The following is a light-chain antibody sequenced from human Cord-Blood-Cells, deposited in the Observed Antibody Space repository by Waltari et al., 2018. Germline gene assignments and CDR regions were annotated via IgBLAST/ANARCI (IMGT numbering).Light chain of an antibody. Sequence: QSTLTQPASASGSPGQSITISCSGTSRDVGGYNYFSWYQQYPGQAPKLMIYEVSNRPSGVSNRFSGSKSGNTASLTISGLQAEDEADYYCSSYTSSSTLVFGGGTKLTVL. J-gene: IGLJ2*01. V-gene: IGLV2-14*01. CDR3: SSYTSSSTLV. CDR2: EVS. CDR1: SRDVGGYNY.